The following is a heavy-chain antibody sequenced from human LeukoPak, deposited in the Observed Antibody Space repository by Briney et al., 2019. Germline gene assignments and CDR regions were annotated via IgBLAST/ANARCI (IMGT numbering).Heavy chain of an antibody. Sequence: PGGSLRLSCAASGFTVSSNYMSWVRQAPGKGLEWVSVIYSGGSTYYADSVKGRFTISRDNSKNTLYLQMNSLRAEDTAVYYCARDHRGGVHDYWGQGTLVTVSS. CDR2: IYSGGST. V-gene: IGHV3-53*01. J-gene: IGHJ4*02. D-gene: IGHD3-16*01. CDR3: ARDHRGGVHDY. CDR1: GFTVSSNY.